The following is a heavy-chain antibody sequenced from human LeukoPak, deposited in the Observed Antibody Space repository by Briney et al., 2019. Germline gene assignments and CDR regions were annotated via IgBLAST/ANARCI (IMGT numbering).Heavy chain of an antibody. D-gene: IGHD2/OR15-2a*01. Sequence: SETLSLTCTVSGGSTSSYYWSWIWQPPGKGLEWIGYIYYSGSTNYNPSLKSRVTISLDTSKNQFSLKLSSVTAADTAVYYCARDFSAAFDIWGQGTMVTVSS. CDR1: GGSTSSYY. J-gene: IGHJ3*02. V-gene: IGHV4-59*01. CDR2: IYYSGST. CDR3: ARDFSAAFDI.